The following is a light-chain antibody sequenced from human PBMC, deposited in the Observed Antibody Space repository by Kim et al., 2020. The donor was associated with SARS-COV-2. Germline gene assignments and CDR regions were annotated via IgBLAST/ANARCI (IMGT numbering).Light chain of an antibody. J-gene: IGLJ2*01. CDR3: QAWDSSHVL. CDR1: NLGDKY. V-gene: IGLV3-1*01. Sequence: SYELTQPPSVSVSPGQTATMACSGDNLGDKYVCWYQQRPGQSPVLVIYQDSKRPSGIPERFFGSNSGNTATLTISGTQAIDEADYYCQAWDSSHVLFGGGTKLTVL. CDR2: QDS.